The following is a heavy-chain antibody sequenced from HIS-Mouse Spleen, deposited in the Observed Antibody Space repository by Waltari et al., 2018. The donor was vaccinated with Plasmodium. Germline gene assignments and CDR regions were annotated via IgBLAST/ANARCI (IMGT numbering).Heavy chain of an antibody. CDR3: AHRPDCSSTSCYGGFDY. CDR2: IYWDDDK. Sequence: QITLKESGPTLVKPTQTLTLTYTFSGFSLSTSGVGVGWIRQPPGKALEWLALIYWDDDKRYSPSLKSRLTITKDTSKNQVVLTMTNMDPVDTATYYCAHRPDCSSTSCYGGFDYWGQGTLVTVSS. D-gene: IGHD2-2*01. V-gene: IGHV2-5*02. CDR1: GFSLSTSGVG. J-gene: IGHJ4*02.